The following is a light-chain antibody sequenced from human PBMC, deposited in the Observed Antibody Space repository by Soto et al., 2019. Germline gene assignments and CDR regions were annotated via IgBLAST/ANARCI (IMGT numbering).Light chain of an antibody. V-gene: IGLV1-40*01. CDR2: ANS. CDR1: SSNIGAGYD. CDR3: QSYDSSLSGSVV. Sequence: QSLLTQPPSVSGAPGQRVTISCTGSSSNIGAGYDVHWYQQLPGTAPKVLIYANSHRPSGVPDRFSGSQSGTSASLAITGLQAEDEADYYCQSYDSSLSGSVVFGGGTKLTVL. J-gene: IGLJ2*01.